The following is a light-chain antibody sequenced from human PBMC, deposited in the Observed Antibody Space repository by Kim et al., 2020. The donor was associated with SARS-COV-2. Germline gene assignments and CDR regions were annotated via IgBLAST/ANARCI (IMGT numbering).Light chain of an antibody. CDR2: KAS. V-gene: IGKV1-5*03. Sequence: GDRVTITCRASQYITRRLAWYQQKPGKAAKVLISKASTLESGVPSTFSGSGSGTDFTLTISSLQPDDFATYYCQQYDTYPWTFGQGTKVDIK. J-gene: IGKJ1*01. CDR1: QYITRR. CDR3: QQYDTYPWT.